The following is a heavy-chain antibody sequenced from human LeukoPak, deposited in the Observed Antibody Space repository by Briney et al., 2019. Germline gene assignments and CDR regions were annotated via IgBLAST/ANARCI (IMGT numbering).Heavy chain of an antibody. CDR2: INPSGGST. J-gene: IGHJ4*02. D-gene: IGHD2-8*01. CDR3: ARDTCTNGVCLGAFDY. V-gene: IGHV1-46*01. Sequence: ASVKVSCKASGYTFTSYYMHWVRQAPGQGLEWMGIINPSGGSTSYAQKLQGRVTMTTDTSTSTAYMELRSLRSDDTAVYYCARDTCTNGVCLGAFDYWGQGTLVTVSS. CDR1: GYTFTSYY.